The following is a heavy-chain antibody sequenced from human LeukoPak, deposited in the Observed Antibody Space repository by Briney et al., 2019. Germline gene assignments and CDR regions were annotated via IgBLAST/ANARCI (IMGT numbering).Heavy chain of an antibody. CDR1: GGSISSYY. D-gene: IGHD5-24*01. V-gene: IGHV4-59*01. CDR3: ARVGLGMAMDY. Sequence: PSETLSLTCTVSGGSISSYYWSWIRQPPGKGLEWVVYIYYSGRTNYNPSLKRRVTISVDTSKNQFSLKLSAVTAADTAVYYCARVGLGMAMDYWGQGTLVTVSS. J-gene: IGHJ4*02. CDR2: IYYSGRT.